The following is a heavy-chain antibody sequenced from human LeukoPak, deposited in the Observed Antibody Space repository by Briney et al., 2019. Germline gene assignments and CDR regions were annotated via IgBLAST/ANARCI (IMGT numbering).Heavy chain of an antibody. V-gene: IGHV4-59*01. J-gene: IGHJ4*02. D-gene: IGHD2-2*01. CDR1: GGSISSYY. CDR3: ARSTGPNGPSDY. Sequence: SETLSLTCTVSGGSISSYYWSWNRQPPGKGLEWIGYIYYSGSTNYNPSLKSRVTISVDTSKNQFSLKLSSVTAADTAVYYCARSTGPNGPSDYWGQGTLVTVSS. CDR2: IYYSGST.